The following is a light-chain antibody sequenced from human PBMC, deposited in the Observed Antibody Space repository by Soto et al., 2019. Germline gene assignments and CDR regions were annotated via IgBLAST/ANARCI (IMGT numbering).Light chain of an antibody. V-gene: IGKV3-20*01. Sequence: EIXXTQSPGTLSLSPGERATLSCRASQSVSSHLAWYQQRPGQAPRLLIYGASSRATGIPDRFSGSGSGTDFTLTISRLEPEDFALYYCQQYGNSPPLTFGGGTKVEIK. CDR2: GAS. CDR1: QSVSSH. CDR3: QQYGNSPPLT. J-gene: IGKJ4*01.